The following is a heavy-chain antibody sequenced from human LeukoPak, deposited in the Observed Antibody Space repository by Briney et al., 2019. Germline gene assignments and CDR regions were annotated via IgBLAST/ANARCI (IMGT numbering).Heavy chain of an antibody. D-gene: IGHD3-10*01. CDR1: GFTFSSYS. CDR3: ASVSGTYLDFQH. V-gene: IGHV3-48*04. J-gene: IGHJ1*01. CDR2: ISSSSSTI. Sequence: GGSLRLSCAASGFTFSSYSMNWVRQAPGKGLEWVSYISSSSSTIYYADSVKGRFTISRDNAKNSLYLQMNSLRAEDTAVYYCASVSGTYLDFQHWGQGTPVTVSS.